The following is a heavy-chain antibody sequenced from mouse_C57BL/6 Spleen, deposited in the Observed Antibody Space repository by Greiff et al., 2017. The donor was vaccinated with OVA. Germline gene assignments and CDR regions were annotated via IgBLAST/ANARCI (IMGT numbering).Heavy chain of an antibody. Sequence: EVKLVESGPELVKPGASVKMSCKASGYTFTDYNMHWVKQSHGKSLEWIGYINPNNGGTSYNQKFKGKATLTVNKSSSTAYMELRSLTSEDSAVYYCARSIYYYGSSLFAYWGQGTLVTVSA. CDR2: INPNNGGT. V-gene: IGHV1-22*01. CDR1: GYTFTDYN. D-gene: IGHD1-1*01. CDR3: ARSIYYYGSSLFAY. J-gene: IGHJ3*01.